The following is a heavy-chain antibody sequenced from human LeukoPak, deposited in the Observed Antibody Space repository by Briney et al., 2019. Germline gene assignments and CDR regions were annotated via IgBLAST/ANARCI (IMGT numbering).Heavy chain of an antibody. D-gene: IGHD3-3*01. CDR3: AKVSPINPSGYLDY. CDR1: GFTFSSYG. J-gene: IGHJ4*02. Sequence: PGGSLRLSCAASGFTFSSYGMYWVRQAPGKGLDWVAFIRYDGSIKDYADSMKGRFTISRDNSRNTLYLQMNSLRADDTAIYYCAKVSPINPSGYLDYWGQGTLVTVSS. V-gene: IGHV3-30*02. CDR2: IRYDGSIK.